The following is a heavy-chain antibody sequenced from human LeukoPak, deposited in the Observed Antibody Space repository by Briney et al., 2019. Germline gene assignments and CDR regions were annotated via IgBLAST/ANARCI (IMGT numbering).Heavy chain of an antibody. V-gene: IGHV4-34*01. Sequence: SETLSLTCAVYGGSFSGYYWSWIRQPPGKGLEWIGEINHSGSTNYNPSLKSRVTISVDTSKNQFSLKLSSVTAADTAVYYCARARVADDSSGYYPDYWGQGTLVTVSS. CDR1: GGSFSGYY. CDR3: ARARVADDSSGYYPDY. J-gene: IGHJ4*02. CDR2: INHSGST. D-gene: IGHD3-22*01.